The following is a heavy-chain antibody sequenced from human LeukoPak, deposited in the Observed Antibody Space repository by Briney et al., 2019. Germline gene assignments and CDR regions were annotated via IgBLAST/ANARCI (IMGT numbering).Heavy chain of an antibody. CDR3: ARDAYYDFWSGSSRGAYYYTTWTS. D-gene: IGHD3-3*01. CDR2: TGGSDGST. V-gene: IGHV3-23*01. J-gene: IGHJ6*03. CDR1: GFTFSSLH. Sequence: PGGSLRLSCAASGFTFSSLHMTWVRQAPGKGLEWVSTTGGSDGSTSYADSVKGRFTISRDNSKNTLYLQMNSLRAEDTAVYYCARDAYYDFWSGSSRGAYYYTTWTSGAKGPRSPSP.